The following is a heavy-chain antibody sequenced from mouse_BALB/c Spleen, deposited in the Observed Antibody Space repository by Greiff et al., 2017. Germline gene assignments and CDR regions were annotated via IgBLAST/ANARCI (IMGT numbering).Heavy chain of an antibody. CDR2: IDPENGNT. CDR1: GFNINDYY. Sequence: VQLQQSGAELVRPGALVKLSCKASGFNINDYYMHWVKQRPEQGLEWIGWIDPENGNTIYDPKFQGKASITADTSSNTAYLQLSSLTSEDTAVYYCARADYGSSMDYWGQGTAVTVSS. D-gene: IGHD1-1*01. CDR3: ARADYGSSMDY. V-gene: IGHV14-1*02. J-gene: IGHJ4*01.